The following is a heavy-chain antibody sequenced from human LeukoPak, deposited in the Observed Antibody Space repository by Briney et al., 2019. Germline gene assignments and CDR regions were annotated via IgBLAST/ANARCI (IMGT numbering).Heavy chain of an antibody. D-gene: IGHD5-12*01. V-gene: IGHV3-30-3*01. J-gene: IGHJ4*02. Sequence: GGSLRLSCAASGFTFSSYAMHWVRQAPGKGLEWVAVISYDGSNKYYADSVKGRFTISRDNSKNTLYLQMNSLRAEDTAVYYCARDKDKRGYSGCDNIGYFDYWGQGTLVTVSS. CDR1: GFTFSSYA. CDR2: ISYDGSNK. CDR3: ARDKDKRGYSGCDNIGYFDY.